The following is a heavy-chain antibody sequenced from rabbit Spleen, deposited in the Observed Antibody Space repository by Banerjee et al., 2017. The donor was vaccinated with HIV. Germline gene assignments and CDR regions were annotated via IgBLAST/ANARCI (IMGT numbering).Heavy chain of an antibody. J-gene: IGHJ4*01. CDR1: GFSFSDRDV. Sequence: QSLEESGGGLVQPEGSLTLTCKASGFSFSDRDVMCWVRQAPGKGLEWIACINAATGKPVYATWASGRFTISRTSSTTVTLRMTSLTAADRATYFCARDLVGVIGWNFYLWGPGTLVTV. CDR3: ARDLVGVIGWNFYL. V-gene: IGHV1S40*01. CDR2: INAATGKP. D-gene: IGHD1-1*01.